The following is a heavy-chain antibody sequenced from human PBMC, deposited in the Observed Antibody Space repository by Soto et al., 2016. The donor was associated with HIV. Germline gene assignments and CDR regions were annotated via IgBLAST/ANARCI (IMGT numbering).Heavy chain of an antibody. J-gene: IGHJ4*02. D-gene: IGHD7-27*01. Sequence: EVQLVESGGGLVQPGGSLRLSCAASGFTFSSYWMSWVRQAPGKGLEWVANIKQDGSEKYYVDSVKGRFTISRDNAKNSLYLQMNSLRAEDTAVYYCAREASHPTGADPDYWGQGTLVTVSS. V-gene: IGHV3-7*01. CDR2: IKQDGSEK. CDR3: AREASHPTGADPDY. CDR1: GFTFSSYW.